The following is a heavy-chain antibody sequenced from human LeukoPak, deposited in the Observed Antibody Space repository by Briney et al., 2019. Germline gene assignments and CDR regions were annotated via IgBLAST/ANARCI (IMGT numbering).Heavy chain of an antibody. V-gene: IGHV4-59*01. CDR1: GGSISSYY. Sequence: SETLSLTCTVSGGSISSYYWSWTRQPPGKGLEWIGYIYYSGSTNYNPSLKSRVTISVDTSKNQISLKLSSVTAADTAVYYCAQGGVRFDYWGQGTLVTVSS. CDR2: IYYSGST. D-gene: IGHD3-16*01. J-gene: IGHJ4*02. CDR3: AQGGVRFDY.